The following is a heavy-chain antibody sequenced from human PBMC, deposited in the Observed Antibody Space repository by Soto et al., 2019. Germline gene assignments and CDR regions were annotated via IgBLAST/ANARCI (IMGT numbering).Heavy chain of an antibody. CDR1: GFSLSNSGVG. Sequence: QITLKESGPTLVKPTQTLTLTCTFSGFSLSNSGVGVGWIRQPPGKALEWLAFIYWDDDKRYSPPLKSTLTIAEDPSSIQVVLTMTNMDPVDTATYYCALFWSGTTLPTHFHYSGQGTLVTVSS. CDR2: IYWDDDK. D-gene: IGHD1-7*01. CDR3: ALFWSGTTLPTHFHY. J-gene: IGHJ4*02. V-gene: IGHV2-5*02.